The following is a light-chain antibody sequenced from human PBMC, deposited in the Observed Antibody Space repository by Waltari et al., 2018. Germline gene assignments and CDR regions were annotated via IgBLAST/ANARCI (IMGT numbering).Light chain of an antibody. CDR2: GAS. J-gene: IGKJ1*01. CDR3: QKYGTLPAT. V-gene: IGKV3-20*01. CDR1: QSVSRW. Sequence: DIVLTQSPGPLSLSPGERATLPCRASQSVSRWLAWYQQKPGQAPRLLIYGASSRATGIPDRFSGSGSGTDFSLTISRLEPEDFAVYYCQKYGTLPATFGQGTKVEIK.